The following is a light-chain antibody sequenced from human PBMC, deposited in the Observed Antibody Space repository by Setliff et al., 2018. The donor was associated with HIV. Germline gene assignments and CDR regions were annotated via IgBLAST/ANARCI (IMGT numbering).Light chain of an antibody. V-gene: IGLV2-11*01. CDR3: CSYAGKFTWV. CDR2: DAS. Sequence: QSALTQHRSVSGSPGQSVTIPCTGTSSDVGDYNHVSWYQQHPGKAPKLIIYDASKRPSGVPDRFSASKSGNTASLTISGLQAEDEADYYCSYAGKFTWVLGGGTKVTVL. CDR1: SSDVGDYNH. J-gene: IGLJ3*02.